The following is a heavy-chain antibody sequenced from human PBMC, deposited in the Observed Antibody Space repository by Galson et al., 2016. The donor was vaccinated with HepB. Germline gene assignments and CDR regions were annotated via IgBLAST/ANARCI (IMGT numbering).Heavy chain of an antibody. V-gene: IGHV3-30*18. Sequence: SLRLSCAASGFSFNSYGMHWVRQAPGKGLEWVAVISYDEKKNNYADSVKGRFTISRDNSKNTLYLQMNSLRVEDTAVYYCAKCSVYSTGWCNSLDPWGQGTLVIVSS. CDR1: GFSFNSYG. D-gene: IGHD6-19*01. J-gene: IGHJ5*02. CDR3: AKCSVYSTGWCNSLDP. CDR2: ISYDEKKN.